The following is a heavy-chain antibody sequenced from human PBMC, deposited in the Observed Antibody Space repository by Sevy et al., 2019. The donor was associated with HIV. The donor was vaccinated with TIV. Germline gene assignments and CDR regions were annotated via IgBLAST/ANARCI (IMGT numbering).Heavy chain of an antibody. CDR3: AKDRIWELGDAFDI. J-gene: IGHJ3*02. CDR1: GFTFSSYA. D-gene: IGHD1-7*01. V-gene: IGHV3-23*01. CDR2: ISGTYGST. Sequence: GGSLRLSCAASGFTFSSYAMHWVRQAPGKGLEWVSGISGTYGSTYYADSVKGRFTISRDTSKNTLYLQMTGLRAEDTAVYFCAKDRIWELGDAFDIWGQGTTVTVSS.